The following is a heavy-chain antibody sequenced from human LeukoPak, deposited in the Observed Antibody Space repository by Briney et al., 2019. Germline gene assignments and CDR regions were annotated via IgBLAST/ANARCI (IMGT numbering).Heavy chain of an antibody. V-gene: IGHV1-18*01. CDR3: ARDSPQDYYDSSASYFDY. Sequence: ASVKVSCKASGYTFTSYGISWVRQAPGQGLEWMGWISAYNGNTNYAQKLQGRVTMTTDTSTSTAYMGLRSLRSDDTAVYYCARDSPQDYYDSSASYFDYWGQGTLVTVSS. D-gene: IGHD3-22*01. CDR2: ISAYNGNT. CDR1: GYTFTSYG. J-gene: IGHJ4*02.